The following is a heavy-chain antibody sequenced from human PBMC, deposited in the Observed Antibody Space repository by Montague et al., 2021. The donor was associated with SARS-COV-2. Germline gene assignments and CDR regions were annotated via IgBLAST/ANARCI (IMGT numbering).Heavy chain of an antibody. D-gene: IGHD3-9*01. CDR1: GFSLSTSGMC. CDR2: IDWDDDK. V-gene: IGHV2-70*01. J-gene: IGHJ4*02. CDR3: ARTTYDILTGTLIAFDS. Sequence: PALVKPTQTLTLTCTFSGFSLSTSGMCVSWIRQPPGKALEWLALIDWDDDKYYSTSLKTRLTISKDTSKNQVVLTMTNMDPVDTATYYCARTTYDILTGTLIAFDSWGQGTLVTVSS.